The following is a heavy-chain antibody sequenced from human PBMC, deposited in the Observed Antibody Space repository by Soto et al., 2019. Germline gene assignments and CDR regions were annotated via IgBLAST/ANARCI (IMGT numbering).Heavy chain of an antibody. D-gene: IGHD6-13*01. J-gene: IGHJ4*02. CDR3: ARDEGTAAASYNFDY. CDR2: ISSSSSYT. Sequence: GGSLRLSCAASGFTFSDYYMSWIRQAPGKGLEWVSYISSSSSYTNYADSVKGRFTISRDNAKNSLYLQMNSLRAEDTAVYYCARDEGTAAASYNFDYWGQGTRVTVSS. CDR1: GFTFSDYY. V-gene: IGHV3-11*06.